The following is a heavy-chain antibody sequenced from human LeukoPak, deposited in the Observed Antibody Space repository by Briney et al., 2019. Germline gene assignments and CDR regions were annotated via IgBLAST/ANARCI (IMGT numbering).Heavy chain of an antibody. CDR3: ARGEDFERYYLAY. Sequence: SETLSLTCSVSGGSISIYYWTWIRQIPGKGLEWIGYIYYTGTTNYNPLFESRATISVDTSKNQFSLKLTSVSAADTAVYFCARGEDFERYYLAYWGQGTLVTVSS. J-gene: IGHJ4*02. CDR2: IYYTGTT. V-gene: IGHV4-59*01. CDR1: GGSISIYY. D-gene: IGHD3-9*01.